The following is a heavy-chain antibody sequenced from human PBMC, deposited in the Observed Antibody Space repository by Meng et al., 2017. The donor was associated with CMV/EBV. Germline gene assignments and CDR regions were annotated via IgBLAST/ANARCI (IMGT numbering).Heavy chain of an antibody. CDR2: ISYDGSNK. D-gene: IGHD3-10*01. CDR3: AREASLLWFGELSPDY. V-gene: IGHV3-30*04. CDR1: GFTFSSYA. J-gene: IGHJ4*02. Sequence: GGSLRPSCAASGFTFSSYAMHWVRQAPGKGLEWVAVISYDGSNKYYADSVKGRFTISRDNSKNTLYLQMNSLRAEDTAVYYCAREASLLWFGELSPDYWGQGTLVTVSS.